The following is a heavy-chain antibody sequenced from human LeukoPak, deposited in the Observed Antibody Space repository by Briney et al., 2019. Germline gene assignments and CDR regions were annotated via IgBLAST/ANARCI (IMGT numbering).Heavy chain of an antibody. Sequence: GGSLRLSCAASGFTFSSYSMNWVRQAPGKGLEWVSYISSSSSTIYYADSVKGRFTISRDNAKNSLYLQMNSLRDEDTAVYYCARGFRKASHSPSSSWYLPYHFDYWGQGTLVTVSS. V-gene: IGHV3-48*02. D-gene: IGHD6-13*01. J-gene: IGHJ4*02. CDR3: ARGFRKASHSPSSSWYLPYHFDY. CDR1: GFTFSSYS. CDR2: ISSSSSTI.